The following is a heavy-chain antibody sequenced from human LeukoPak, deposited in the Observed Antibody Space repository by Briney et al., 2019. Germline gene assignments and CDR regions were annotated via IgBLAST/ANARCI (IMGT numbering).Heavy chain of an antibody. D-gene: IGHD3-22*01. V-gene: IGHV3-7*01. Sequence: GGSLRLSCAASGFRFSDYWMTWVRQTPGKGLECVANIKTDGSAKYYPDSVKGRFTVTRDNAKNSLYLQMNNMRVEDTAIYYCTKDLNHDSRGWGQGVLVTVSS. CDR3: TKDLNHDSRG. J-gene: IGHJ4*02. CDR2: IKTDGSAK. CDR1: GFRFSDYW.